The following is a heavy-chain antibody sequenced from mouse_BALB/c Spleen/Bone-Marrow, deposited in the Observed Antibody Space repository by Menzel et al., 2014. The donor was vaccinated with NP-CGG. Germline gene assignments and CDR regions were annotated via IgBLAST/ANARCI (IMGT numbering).Heavy chain of an antibody. Sequence: EVQLVESGGGLAKPGGSLKLSCAASGFTFSSYTMSWVRQTPEKRLEWVATITSVGVYTYYPGSAKGRFTISRDNAKNTLYLQMSSLKSEDTAMYYCTRDLYDGYSYYAMDYWGQGTSVTVSS. CDR3: TRDLYDGYSYYAMDY. D-gene: IGHD2-3*01. J-gene: IGHJ4*01. CDR1: GFTFSSYT. CDR2: ITSVGVYT. V-gene: IGHV5-6-4*01.